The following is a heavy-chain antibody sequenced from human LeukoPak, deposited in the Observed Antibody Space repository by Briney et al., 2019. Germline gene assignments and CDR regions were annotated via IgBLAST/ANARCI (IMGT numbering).Heavy chain of an antibody. D-gene: IGHD3-10*01. Sequence: SQTLSLTRTVSGGSVGSDNSYWNWIRQPAGKGLEWIGRIYADGSSTYNPSLKSRVTILVDTSKNHFSLSLSSMTAADTAVYYCARGYYYRTWGLGTLVTVSS. CDR3: ARGYYYRT. J-gene: IGHJ4*02. V-gene: IGHV4-61*02. CDR1: GGSVGSDNSY. CDR2: IYADGSS.